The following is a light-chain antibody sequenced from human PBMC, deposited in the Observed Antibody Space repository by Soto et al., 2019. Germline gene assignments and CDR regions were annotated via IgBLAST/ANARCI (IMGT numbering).Light chain of an antibody. J-gene: IGLJ3*02. CDR1: SSDFGSYNL. V-gene: IGLV2-23*01. CDR3: CSYAGSSTLV. Sequence: QSVLTQPASVSGSPGQSITISCTGTSSDFGSYNLVSWYQQHPGKAPKLMIYEGTKRPSGVSNRFSASKSGNTASLTISGLQAEDEADYYCCSYAGSSTLVFGGGTKLTVL. CDR2: EGT.